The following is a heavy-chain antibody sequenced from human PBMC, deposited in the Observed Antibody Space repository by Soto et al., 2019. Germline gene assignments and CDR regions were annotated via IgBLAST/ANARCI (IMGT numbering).Heavy chain of an antibody. D-gene: IGHD6-19*01. J-gene: IGHJ6*03. CDR1: GYTFTGYY. Sequence: ASVKVSFKASGYTFTGYYMHWVRQATGQGLEWMGWINPNSGGTNYAQKFQGWVTMTRDTSISTAYMELSRLRSDDTAVYYCARGSYSSGWYSADYYYMDVWGKGTTVTVSS. V-gene: IGHV1-2*04. CDR2: INPNSGGT. CDR3: ARGSYSSGWYSADYYYMDV.